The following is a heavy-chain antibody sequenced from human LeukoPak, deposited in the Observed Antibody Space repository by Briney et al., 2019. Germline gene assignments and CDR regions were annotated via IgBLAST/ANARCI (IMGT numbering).Heavy chain of an antibody. CDR3: TRSPFDNISTFDD. Sequence: GGSLRLSCTASAFTFGDYAMTWFRQAPGKGLEWVGFIRSKAYGGTTEYAASVKGRFTISRDDSKSIAYLQMNSLKTEDTAVYYCTRSPFDNISTFDDWGQGILVTVSS. V-gene: IGHV3-49*03. CDR2: IRSKAYGGTT. CDR1: AFTFGDYA. J-gene: IGHJ4*02. D-gene: IGHD3-3*02.